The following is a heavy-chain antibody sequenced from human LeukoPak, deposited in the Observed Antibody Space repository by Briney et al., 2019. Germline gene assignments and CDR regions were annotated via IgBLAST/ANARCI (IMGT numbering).Heavy chain of an antibody. Sequence: GGSLRLSCAASGFIFRNYGMHWVRQAPGKGLEWVAVISIDGSEKYYADSVKGRFTISGDNSKNTLYLQMNSLRGDDTAVYYCANPQSRGYDYLDYWGQGTLVTASS. CDR1: GFIFRNYG. CDR3: ANPQSRGYDYLDY. V-gene: IGHV3-30*18. D-gene: IGHD5-12*01. J-gene: IGHJ4*02. CDR2: ISIDGSEK.